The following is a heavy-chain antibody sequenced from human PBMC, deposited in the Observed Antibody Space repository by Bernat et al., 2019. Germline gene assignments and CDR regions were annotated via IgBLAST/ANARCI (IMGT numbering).Heavy chain of an antibody. D-gene: IGHD2-2*01. J-gene: IGHJ6*02. CDR1: GFTFSSYD. CDR3: ARGGCSSTSCLAYYYYYGMDV. Sequence: EVQLVESGGGLVQPGGSLRLSCAASGFTFSSYDMHWVRQATGKGLEWVSAIGTAGDTYYPGSVKGRFTISRENAKNSLYLQMNSLRAGDTAVYYCARGGCSSTSCLAYYYYYGMDVWGQGTTVTDSS. CDR2: IGTAGDT. V-gene: IGHV3-13*04.